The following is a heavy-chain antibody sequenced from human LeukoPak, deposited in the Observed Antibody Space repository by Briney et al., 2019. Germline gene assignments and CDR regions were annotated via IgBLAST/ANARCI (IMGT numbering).Heavy chain of an antibody. CDR1: GYTFTSYA. CDR2: INAGNGNT. J-gene: IGHJ4*02. CDR3: ARDLGYSYGTTPGY. Sequence: GASVKVSCKASGYTFTSYAMHWVRQAPGQRLEWMGWINAGNGNTKYSQELQGRVTITRDTSASTAYMELSSLRSEDMAVYYCARDLGYSYGTTPGYWGQGTLVTVSS. V-gene: IGHV1-3*03. D-gene: IGHD5-18*01.